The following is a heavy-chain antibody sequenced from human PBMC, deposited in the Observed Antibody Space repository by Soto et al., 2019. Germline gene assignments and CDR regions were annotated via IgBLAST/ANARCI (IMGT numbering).Heavy chain of an antibody. Sequence: SVKVCCKASGGTFSSYAISWVRQAPGQGLEWMGGIIPIFGTANYAQKFQGRVTITADESTSTAYMELSSLRSEDTAVYYCAREASGGWYYFDYWGQGTLVTVSS. V-gene: IGHV1-69*13. D-gene: IGHD6-19*01. CDR1: GGTFSSYA. CDR3: AREASGGWYYFDY. J-gene: IGHJ4*02. CDR2: IIPIFGTA.